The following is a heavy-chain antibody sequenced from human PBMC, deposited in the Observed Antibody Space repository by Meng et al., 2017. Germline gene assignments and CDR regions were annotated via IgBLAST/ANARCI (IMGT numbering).Heavy chain of an antibody. CDR3: ASFPLERYYESSGYYYYDYGMDV. Sequence: SVKVSCKASGGTFSSYAISWVRQAPGHGLEWMGGIIPLFGTANYAQTFQGRVTITADKSTSTAYMEMSRLRSEDTAGYYCASFPLERYYESSGYYYYDYGMDVWGRGTTVTVSS. CDR2: IIPLFGTA. D-gene: IGHD3-22*01. J-gene: IGHJ6*02. V-gene: IGHV1-69*06. CDR1: GGTFSSYA.